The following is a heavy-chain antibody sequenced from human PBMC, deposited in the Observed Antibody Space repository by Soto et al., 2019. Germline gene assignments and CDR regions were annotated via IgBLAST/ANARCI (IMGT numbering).Heavy chain of an antibody. CDR2: IVVGSGNT. Sequence: SVKVSCKASGFTFTSSAVQWVRQARGQRLEWIGWIVVGSGNTNYAQKFQERVTITRDMSTSTAYMELSSLRSEDTAVYYCAAEPHYYDSSGYRYWGQGTLVTVSS. J-gene: IGHJ4*02. CDR3: AAEPHYYDSSGYRY. CDR1: GFTFTSSA. V-gene: IGHV1-58*01. D-gene: IGHD3-22*01.